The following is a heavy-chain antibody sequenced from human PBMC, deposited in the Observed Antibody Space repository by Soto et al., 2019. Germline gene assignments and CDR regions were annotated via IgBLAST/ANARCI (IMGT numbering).Heavy chain of an antibody. Sequence: GSSVKFSFKASEDNFTCYYIHGLRQPPGQVLHWMVCINPNSGGTNYAQKFQGSVTMTRDTSISTAYMELSRLRSDDTAVYYCARGRPLYCTTSCQGDWFDPWGQGTLVTVSS. D-gene: IGHD2-8*01. CDR1: EDNFTCYY. CDR2: INPNSGGT. CDR3: ARGRPLYCTTSCQGDWFDP. V-gene: IGHV1-2*02. J-gene: IGHJ5*02.